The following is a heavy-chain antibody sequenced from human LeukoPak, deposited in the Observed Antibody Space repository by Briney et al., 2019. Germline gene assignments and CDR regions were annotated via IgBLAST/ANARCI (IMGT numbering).Heavy chain of an antibody. D-gene: IGHD3-10*01. CDR2: INNEGTTI. V-gene: IGHV3-74*01. J-gene: IGHJ1*01. CDR1: GLTFSNSW. CDR3: ARVSGLGMNEYYQH. Sequence: PGGSLRLSCEASGLTFSNSWMHWVRQAPGKGRVWVSRINNEGTTISYADSVKGRFTISRDNAKNTLYLQMNSLRAEDTAVYYCARVSGLGMNEYYQHWGQGTLVTVPS.